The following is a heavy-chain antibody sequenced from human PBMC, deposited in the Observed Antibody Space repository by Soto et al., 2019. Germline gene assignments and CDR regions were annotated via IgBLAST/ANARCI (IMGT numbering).Heavy chain of an antibody. Sequence: QVQLVQSGAEERKPGASVKVSCKASGYTFSTYAMHWVRRAPGQSLEWMGWFNGGNGNIKYSQKFGGRVTITTDPAASTAYMELNMLRSEDTAVYYCARGNVRGGCLDYWGQGTLVSVSS. CDR1: GYTFSTYA. CDR3: ARGNVRGGCLDY. CDR2: FNGGNGNI. D-gene: IGHD3-10*01. V-gene: IGHV1-3*05. J-gene: IGHJ4*02.